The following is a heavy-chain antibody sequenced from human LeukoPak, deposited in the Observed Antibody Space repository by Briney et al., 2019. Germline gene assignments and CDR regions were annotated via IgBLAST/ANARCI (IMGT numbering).Heavy chain of an antibody. Sequence: GGSLRLSCAASGFTFSSYGMHWVRQAPGKGLEWVAFIRYDGSNKYYADSVKGRFTISRDNSKNTLYLQMNSLRAEDTAVYYCANENYYGSGSYADHWGQGTLVTVSS. CDR1: GFTFSSYG. CDR3: ANENYYGSGSYADH. V-gene: IGHV3-30*02. D-gene: IGHD3-10*01. J-gene: IGHJ4*02. CDR2: IRYDGSNK.